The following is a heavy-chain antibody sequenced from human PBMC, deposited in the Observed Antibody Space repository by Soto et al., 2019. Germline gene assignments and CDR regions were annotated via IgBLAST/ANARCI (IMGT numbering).Heavy chain of an antibody. Sequence: QVQLVQSGAEVKKPGSSVKVSCKASGGTCSTSAISWVRQAPGQGLEWVGGIMPVFATPDYAQNFQGRVTLTADESTPTAYLELTRLRTDDTAVYYCARDKDRQQLGGNYYYILDVWGPGTAITVSS. CDR1: GGTCSTSA. CDR3: ARDKDRQQLGGNYYYILDV. D-gene: IGHD3-3*02. CDR2: IMPVFATP. J-gene: IGHJ6*02. V-gene: IGHV1-69*12.